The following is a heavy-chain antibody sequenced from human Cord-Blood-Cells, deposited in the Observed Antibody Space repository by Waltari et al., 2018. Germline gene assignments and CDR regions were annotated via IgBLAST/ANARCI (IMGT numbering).Heavy chain of an antibody. Sequence: QVQLVQSGAEVKKPGASVKVSCKASGYTFTGYYMHWVRQAPGQGLEWMGWINPNSGGTNYAQRFQGRVTMTRDTSISTAYMELSRLRSDDTAVYYCASTGGSSRYYYGMDVWGQGTTVTVSS. D-gene: IGHD3-16*01. CDR3: ASTGGSSRYYYGMDV. J-gene: IGHJ6*02. CDR1: GYTFTGYY. CDR2: INPNSGGT. V-gene: IGHV1-2*02.